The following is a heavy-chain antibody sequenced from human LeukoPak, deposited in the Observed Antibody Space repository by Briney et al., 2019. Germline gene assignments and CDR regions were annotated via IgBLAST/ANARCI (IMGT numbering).Heavy chain of an antibody. Sequence: SETLSPTCAVSGASITSSNWWSWVRQPPGKGLEWIGQIYHTGSINYNLSLKSRVTISMDKSKNQFSLRLRSATAADTAIYYCASVGGVPYFWGQGTLVTVSS. V-gene: IGHV4-4*02. CDR3: ASVGGVPYF. CDR1: GASITSSNW. D-gene: IGHD3-10*01. CDR2: IYHTGSI. J-gene: IGHJ4*02.